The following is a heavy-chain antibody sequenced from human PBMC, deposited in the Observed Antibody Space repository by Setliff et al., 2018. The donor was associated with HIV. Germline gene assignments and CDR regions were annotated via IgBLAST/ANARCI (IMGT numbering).Heavy chain of an antibody. CDR2: IIPIFGTA. CDR3: ARISRYCSGGSCSDY. CDR1: GYNFTNYG. J-gene: IGHJ4*02. Sequence: SVKVSCKTSGYNFTNYGMNWVRQAPGQGLEWMGGIIPIFGTANYAQKFQGRVTITTDESTSTAYMELSSLRSEDTAVYYCARISRYCSGGSCSDYWGQGTLVTVSS. V-gene: IGHV1-69*05. D-gene: IGHD2-15*01.